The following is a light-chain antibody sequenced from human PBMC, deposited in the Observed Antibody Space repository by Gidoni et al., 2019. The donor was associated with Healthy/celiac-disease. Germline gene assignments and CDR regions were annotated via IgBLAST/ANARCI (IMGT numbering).Light chain of an antibody. Sequence: DIVMTQSPDSLAVSLGERATINCKSSQSVLYSSNNKNYLAWYQPKPGQPPKLLIYWASTRESGVPDRFSGSGSGTDFTLTISSLQAEDVAVYYCQQYYSTPPYTFGQXTKLEIK. J-gene: IGKJ2*01. CDR1: QSVLYSSNNKNY. CDR3: QQYYSTPPYT. V-gene: IGKV4-1*01. CDR2: WAS.